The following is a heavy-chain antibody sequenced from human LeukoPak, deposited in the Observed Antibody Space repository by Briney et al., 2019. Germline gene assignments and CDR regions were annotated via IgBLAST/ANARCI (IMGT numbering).Heavy chain of an antibody. CDR3: ARSPRYSRLNRG. Sequence: GGTLRLSCATSGFTFSTYSMNRVRQAPGKGLEWVSSISSSSSNIYYADSVKGRFTISRDNAKNSLYLQMNSLRAEDTALYYCARSPRYSRLNRGWGQGTLVTVSS. J-gene: IGHJ4*02. D-gene: IGHD6-13*01. CDR1: GFTFSTYS. V-gene: IGHV3-21*01. CDR2: ISSSSSNI.